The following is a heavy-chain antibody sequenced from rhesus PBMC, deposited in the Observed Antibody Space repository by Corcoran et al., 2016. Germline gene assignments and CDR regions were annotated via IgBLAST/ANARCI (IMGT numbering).Heavy chain of an antibody. CDR1: GYPFPDYY. V-gene: IGHV1-111*02. Sequence: EAQLVTSGAEVKKPGASVKISCKAPGYPFPDYYPHWMHMAPGKGLGWMERVDPEDGEAIHAQKCQDRVTITADTSTDTAYMELSSLRSEDTAVYYCARFGAAADYWGQGVLVTVSS. CDR2: VDPEDGEA. J-gene: IGHJ4*01. D-gene: IGHD6-25*01. CDR3: ARFGAAADY.